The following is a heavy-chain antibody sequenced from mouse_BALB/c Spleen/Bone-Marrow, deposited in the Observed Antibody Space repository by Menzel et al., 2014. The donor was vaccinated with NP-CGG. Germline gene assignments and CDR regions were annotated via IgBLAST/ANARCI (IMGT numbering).Heavy chain of an antibody. J-gene: IGHJ2*01. CDR3: ARGGEVRRWGVDY. CDR1: GYTFTSYT. CDR2: INPSSGYT. D-gene: IGHD2-14*01. V-gene: IGHV1-4*01. Sequence: LVESGAELARPGASVKMSCKASGYTFTSYTMHWVKQRPGQGLEWIGYINPSSGYTNYNQKFKDKATLTADKSSSTAYMQLSSLTSEDSAVYYCARGGEVRRWGVDYWGQGTTLTVSS.